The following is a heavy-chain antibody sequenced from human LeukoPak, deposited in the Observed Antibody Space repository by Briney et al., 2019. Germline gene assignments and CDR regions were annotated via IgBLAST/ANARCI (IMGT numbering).Heavy chain of an antibody. CDR1: GYTFTSHD. V-gene: IGHV1-69*13. CDR3: ARDRGPAYCGGDCYYDYYYGMDV. CDR2: FILIFGPA. J-gene: IGHJ6*02. D-gene: IGHD2-21*02. Sequence: ASVKVSCKDSGYTFTSHDTKWARQSTGQGVEWMGGFILIFGPANYAQKFQGRVTITADESTSTAYMELSSLRSEDTAVYYCARDRGPAYCGGDCYYDYYYGMDVWGQGTTVTVSS.